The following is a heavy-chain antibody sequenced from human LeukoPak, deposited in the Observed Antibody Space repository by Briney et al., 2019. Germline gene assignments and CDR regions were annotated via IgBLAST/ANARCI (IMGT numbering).Heavy chain of an antibody. V-gene: IGHV3-21*01. J-gene: IGHJ4*02. CDR1: GFTFSSYN. Sequence: GGSLRLSCAASGFTFSSYNMNWVRQAPGKGLEWVSSITSSSSYIYYADSVKGRFTISRDNAKNSLYLQMNSLRAEDTAVYYCARDVVAATPFSDYWGQGTLVTVSS. D-gene: IGHD2-15*01. CDR3: ARDVVAATPFSDY. CDR2: ITSSSSYI.